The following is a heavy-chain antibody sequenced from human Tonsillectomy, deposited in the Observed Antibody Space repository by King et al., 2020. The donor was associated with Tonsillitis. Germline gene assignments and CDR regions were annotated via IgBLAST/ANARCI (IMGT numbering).Heavy chain of an antibody. CDR3: ARGGGDYMYAMDV. V-gene: IGHV4-31*03. D-gene: IGHD2-21*01. CDR2: IYDSGMT. Sequence: QLQESGPGLVKPSQTLSLTCTVSNGSISGWGYSWTWIRQHPGKGLEWIGYIYDSGMTYYNPSLKSRVTISVDTSKNQFSLEMRSVTAADTAVFYCARGGGDYMYAMDVWGQGTTVTVS. J-gene: IGHJ6*02. CDR1: NGSISGWGYS.